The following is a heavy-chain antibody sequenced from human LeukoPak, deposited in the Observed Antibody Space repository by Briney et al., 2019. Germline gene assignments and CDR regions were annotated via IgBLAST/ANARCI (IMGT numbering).Heavy chain of an antibody. CDR3: ARVSTSGYRDWLDP. V-gene: IGHV1-46*01. J-gene: IGHJ5*02. CDR1: GYTFTSYY. CDR2: INPSGGST. D-gene: IGHD3-9*01. Sequence: EASVKVSCKASGYTFTSYYMHWVRQAPGQGLEWMGIINPSGGSTSYAQKFQGRVTMTRDTSISTAYMELSRLRFDDTAVYYCARVSTSGYRDWLDPWGQGTLVTVSS.